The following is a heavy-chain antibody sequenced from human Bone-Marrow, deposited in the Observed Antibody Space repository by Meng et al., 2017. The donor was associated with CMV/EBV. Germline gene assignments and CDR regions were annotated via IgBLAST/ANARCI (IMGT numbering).Heavy chain of an antibody. J-gene: IGHJ4*02. CDR2: ISSSSSYI. V-gene: IGHV3-21*01. CDR1: GFTFSSYS. CDR3: ARGLDRGTPYYFDY. D-gene: IGHD3-10*01. Sequence: GESLKISCAASGFTFSSYSMNWVRQAPGKGLEWVSSISSSSSYIYYADSVKGRFTISRDNAKNSLYLQMNSLRAEDTAVYYCARGLDRGTPYYFDYWGQGTLVTVYS.